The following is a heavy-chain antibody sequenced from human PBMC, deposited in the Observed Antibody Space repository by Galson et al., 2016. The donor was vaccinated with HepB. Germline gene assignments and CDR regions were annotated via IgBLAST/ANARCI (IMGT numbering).Heavy chain of an antibody. V-gene: IGHV5-51*01. J-gene: IGHJ4*02. Sequence: QSGAEVKKPGESLTISCKGSGYSFTNYWIGWVRQMPGKGLEWMGIIYPGDSDTRYSPSFRGQVTISADESVTTAYLQWSSLKASDTAMYYCARLPGTTVKTPVGGSDYWGQGTLVTISS. D-gene: IGHD4-17*01. CDR1: GYSFTNYW. CDR2: IYPGDSDT. CDR3: ARLPGTTVKTPVGGSDY.